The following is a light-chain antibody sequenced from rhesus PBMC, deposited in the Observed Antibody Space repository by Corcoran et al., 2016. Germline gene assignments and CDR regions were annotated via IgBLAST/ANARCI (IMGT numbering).Light chain of an antibody. V-gene: IGKV3-42*01. Sequence: EIVLTQSPVTLSLSPGERATLSCRVSQSVSRSLDWYQQNAGQVPRLPIYDVATRATGIPDRFSGSGSGTDFSLNFSSLDSEDLAIYYCQHDNTWPLTFSGGTKVEI. CDR1: QSVSRS. CDR2: DVA. CDR3: QHDNTWPLT. J-gene: IGKJ4*01.